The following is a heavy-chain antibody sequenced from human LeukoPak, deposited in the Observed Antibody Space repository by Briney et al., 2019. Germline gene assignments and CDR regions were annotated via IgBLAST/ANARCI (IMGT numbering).Heavy chain of an antibody. D-gene: IGHD2-8*01. J-gene: IGHJ4*02. CDR2: IKQDGSDK. V-gene: IGHV3-7*01. CDR1: GITFSNNW. CDR3: VRGGTNFAS. Sequence: GGSLRLSCAASGITFSNNWMRWVRQAPGKGLEWVSNIKQDGSDKYYVDSVKGRFTISRDNAKNSLYLQMNGLRADDTALYYCVRGGTNFASWGQGTLVIVSS.